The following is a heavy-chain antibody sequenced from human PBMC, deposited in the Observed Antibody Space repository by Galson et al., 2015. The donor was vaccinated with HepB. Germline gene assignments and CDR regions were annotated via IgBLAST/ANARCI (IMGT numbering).Heavy chain of an antibody. J-gene: IGHJ4*02. CDR3: ARDNMASRGFDY. CDR1: GGSISTYY. CDR2: ISYTGST. V-gene: IGHV4-59*01. Sequence: TLSLTCTVSGGSISTYYWSWIRQPPGKGLEWIGYISYTGSTSYNPSLRSRVTISVDTSKNQFSLKLTSVTAADTAVYYCARDNMASRGFDYWGQGTLVTVSS. D-gene: IGHD3-10*01.